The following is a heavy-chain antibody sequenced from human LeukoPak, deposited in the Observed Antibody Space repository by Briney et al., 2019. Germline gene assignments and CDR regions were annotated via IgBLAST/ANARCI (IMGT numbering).Heavy chain of an antibody. D-gene: IGHD1-26*01. CDR2: ISYDGSNK. J-gene: IGHJ4*02. CDR1: GFTFSSYD. CDR3: AKEGSNGDFDY. V-gene: IGHV3-30*18. Sequence: GRSLRLSCAASGFTFSSYDMHWVRQAPGKGLEWVTVISYDGSNKYYGDSVKGRFTISRDNSKNTLYLKMNSLSAEDTAVYYCAKEGSNGDFDYWGQGTLVTVSS.